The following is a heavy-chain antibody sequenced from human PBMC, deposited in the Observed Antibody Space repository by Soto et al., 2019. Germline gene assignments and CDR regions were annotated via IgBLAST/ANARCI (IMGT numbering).Heavy chain of an antibody. V-gene: IGHV3-23*04. CDR3: AKDPNYDFWSGYENKDAFDV. D-gene: IGHD3-3*01. CDR1: GFAFGSEA. J-gene: IGHJ3*01. CDR2: ISGSGSHT. Sequence: EVQLVESGGGLVQPGGSLRLSCAASGFAFGSEAMSWVRQAPGKGLEWVANISGSGSHTYYAASVKGRFTISRDNSKNTVSLHMNRLTAEDTAPYSCAKDPNYDFWSGYENKDAFDVWGQGTMVTVSS.